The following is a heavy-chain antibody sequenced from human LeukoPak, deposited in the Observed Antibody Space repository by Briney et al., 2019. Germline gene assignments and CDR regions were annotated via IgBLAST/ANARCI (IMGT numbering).Heavy chain of an antibody. Sequence: GGSLRPSCAASGFTFSSYEMNWVRQAPGKGLEWVSAISGSGGSTYYADSVKGRFTISRDNSKNTLYLHMNSLRAEDTAVYYCANSPDGAFDYWGQGTLVTVSS. CDR3: ANSPDGAFDY. CDR1: GFTFSSYE. V-gene: IGHV3-23*01. CDR2: ISGSGGST. J-gene: IGHJ4*02.